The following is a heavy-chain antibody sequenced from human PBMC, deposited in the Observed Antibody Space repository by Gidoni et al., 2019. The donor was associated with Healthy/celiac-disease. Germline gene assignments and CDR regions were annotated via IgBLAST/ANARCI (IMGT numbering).Heavy chain of an antibody. CDR3: ARARLGELSLGVGYFDY. Sequence: QLQLQESGSGLVKPSQTLSLTCAVSGGSISSGGYSWSWIRQPPGKGLEWIGYIYHSGSTYYNPSLKSRVTISVDRSKNQFSLKLSSVTAADTAVYYCARARLGELSLGVGYFDYWGQGTLVTVSS. J-gene: IGHJ4*02. D-gene: IGHD3-16*02. V-gene: IGHV4-30-2*01. CDR1: GGSISSGGYS. CDR2: IYHSGST.